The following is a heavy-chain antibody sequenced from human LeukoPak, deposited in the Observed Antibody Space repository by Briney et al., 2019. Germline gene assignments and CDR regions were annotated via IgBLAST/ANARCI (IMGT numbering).Heavy chain of an antibody. Sequence: GESLKISCKASGYSFTSYWIGWVRQMPGXXLELMGIIYPGDSDXRYSPSLQGQVTISADKSISTAYLQWSSLKASDTAMYYCARYSSGLDYWGQGTLVTVSS. CDR1: GYSFTSYW. J-gene: IGHJ4*02. D-gene: IGHD6-19*01. CDR2: IYPGDSDX. V-gene: IGHV5-51*01. CDR3: ARYSSGLDY.